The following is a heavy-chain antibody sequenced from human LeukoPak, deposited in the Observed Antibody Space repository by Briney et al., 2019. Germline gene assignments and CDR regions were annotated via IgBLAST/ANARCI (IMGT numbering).Heavy chain of an antibody. Sequence: GRSLRLSCAASGFTFSSYGMHWVRQAPGKGLEWVTVIWYDGSNKYYADSVKGRFTISRDKSKNPQYLQMNSLRAEDTAMYYCARDGCSITSCYDYYYYGMGVWGKGSTVTVSS. D-gene: IGHD2-2*01. CDR1: GFTFSSYG. CDR2: IWYDGSNK. J-gene: IGHJ6*04. V-gene: IGHV3-33*01. CDR3: ARDGCSITSCYDYYYYGMGV.